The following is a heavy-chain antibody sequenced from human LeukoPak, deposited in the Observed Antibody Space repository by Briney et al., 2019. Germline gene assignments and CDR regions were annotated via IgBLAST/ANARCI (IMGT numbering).Heavy chain of an antibody. J-gene: IGHJ4*02. Sequence: SETLSLTCAVYGGSLSGYYWSWIRQPPGKGLEWIGEINHSGSTNYNPSLKSRVTISVDTSKNQFSLKLSSVTAADTAVYYCARGGLSGYSYGPMFDYWGQGTLVTVSS. D-gene: IGHD5-18*01. CDR2: INHSGST. CDR3: ARGGLSGYSYGPMFDY. V-gene: IGHV4-34*01. CDR1: GGSLSGYY.